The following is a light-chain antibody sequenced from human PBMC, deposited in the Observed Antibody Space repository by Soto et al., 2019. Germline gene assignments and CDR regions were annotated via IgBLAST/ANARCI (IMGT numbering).Light chain of an antibody. CDR3: QQYYSTPLT. CDR1: QRVLYSSNNKNY. CDR2: WAS. Sequence: DMVMTQSPDALAVSLGERATINCKSSQRVLYSSNNKNYLAWYQQKPGQPPKLLIYWASTRESGVPDRFSGSGSGTDFTLTISSLQAEDVAVYYCQQYYSTPLTFGQGTKVDIK. J-gene: IGKJ1*01. V-gene: IGKV4-1*01.